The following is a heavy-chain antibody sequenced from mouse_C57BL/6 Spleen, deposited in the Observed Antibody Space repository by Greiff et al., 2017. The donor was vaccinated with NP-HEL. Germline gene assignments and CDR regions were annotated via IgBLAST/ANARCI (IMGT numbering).Heavy chain of an antibody. V-gene: IGHV1-80*01. Sequence: QVQLQQSGAELVKPGASVKISCKASGYAFSSYWMNWVKQRPGKGLEWIGQIYPGDGDTNYNGKFKGKATLTADKSSSTAYMQLSSLHSEDSAVYFCARVTAEVPFDYWGQGTTLTVSS. CDR3: ARVTAEVPFDY. D-gene: IGHD5-1*01. J-gene: IGHJ2*01. CDR1: GYAFSSYW. CDR2: IYPGDGDT.